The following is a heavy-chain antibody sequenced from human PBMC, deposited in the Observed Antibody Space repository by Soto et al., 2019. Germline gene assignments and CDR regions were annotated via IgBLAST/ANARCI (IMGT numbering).Heavy chain of an antibody. V-gene: IGHV4-39*01. D-gene: IGHD5-12*01. CDR3: ASRDKWLRFMGKSFVDWFDP. Sequence: QLQLQESGPGLVKPSETLSLTCTVSGGSISSSSYYWGWIRQPPGKGLEGIGSNYYSGSTYYNTSLRSRITIAADTSKRQFSLELRSVNAADTDVCYCASRDKWLRFMGKSFVDWFDPWGQGTLVTVSS. J-gene: IGHJ5*02. CDR2: NYYSGST. CDR1: GGSISSSSYY.